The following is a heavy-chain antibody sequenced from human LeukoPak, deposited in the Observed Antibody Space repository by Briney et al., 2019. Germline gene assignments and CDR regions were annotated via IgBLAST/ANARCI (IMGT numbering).Heavy chain of an antibody. CDR2: IKQDGSEK. J-gene: IGHJ4*02. V-gene: IGHV3-7*01. Sequence: GGSLRLSCAASGFTFSSYWMSWVRQAPGKGLEWVANIKQDGSEKYYVDSVKGRFTISRDNAENSLYLQMNSLRAEDTAVYYCAREGPILRDGFVDYWGQGTLVTVSS. D-gene: IGHD5-24*01. CDR1: GFTFSSYW. CDR3: AREGPILRDGFVDY.